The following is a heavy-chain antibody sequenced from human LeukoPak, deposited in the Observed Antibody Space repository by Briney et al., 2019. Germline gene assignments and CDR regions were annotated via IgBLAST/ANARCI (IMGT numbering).Heavy chain of an antibody. Sequence: GRSLRLSCAASGFTFDDYAMHWVRQAPGKGLEWVANIKQDGGQIYYLESVKGRFTVSRDNAKNSLYLQMNSLRAEDTAVYYCARLGARQMLEYWGQGTLVTVSS. V-gene: IGHV3-7*01. CDR3: ARLGARQMLEY. CDR1: GFTFDDYA. D-gene: IGHD4-17*01. J-gene: IGHJ4*02. CDR2: IKQDGGQI.